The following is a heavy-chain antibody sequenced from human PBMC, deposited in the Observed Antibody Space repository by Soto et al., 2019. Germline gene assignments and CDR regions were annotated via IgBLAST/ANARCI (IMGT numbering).Heavy chain of an antibody. CDR1: GFSLSTSGVG. CDR3: AHRRWGGPYGSPEFDY. Sequence: QITLKESGPTLVKPTQTLTLTCTFSGFSLSTSGVGVGWIRQPPGKALEWLALIYWDDDKRYSPSLKSRLTITKNPSKNQVALTRTNRDPVNTATYYCAHRRWGGPYGSPEFDYWGQGTLVTVSS. J-gene: IGHJ4*02. V-gene: IGHV2-5*02. CDR2: IYWDDDK. D-gene: IGHD3-10*01.